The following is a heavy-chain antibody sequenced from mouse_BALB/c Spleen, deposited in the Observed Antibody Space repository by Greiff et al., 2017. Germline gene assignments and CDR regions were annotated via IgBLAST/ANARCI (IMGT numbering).Heavy chain of an antibody. CDR2: ISTYYGDA. J-gene: IGHJ3*01. Sequence: VQLQQSGAELVRPGVSVKISCKGSGYTFTDYAMHWVKQSHAKSLEWIGVISTYYGDASYNQKFKGKATMTVDKSSSTAYMELARLTSEDSAIYYCARGITTGFAYGGQGTLVTVSA. V-gene: IGHV1S137*01. CDR1: GYTFTDYA. CDR3: ARGITTGFAY. D-gene: IGHD2-4*01.